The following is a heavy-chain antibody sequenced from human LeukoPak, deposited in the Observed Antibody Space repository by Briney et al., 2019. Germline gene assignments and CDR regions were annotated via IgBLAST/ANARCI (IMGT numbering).Heavy chain of an antibody. CDR2: ISYDGSNK. V-gene: IGHV3-30*18. J-gene: IGHJ4*02. CDR1: GFTFSSYG. Sequence: GGSLRLSCAAPGFTFSSYGMHWVRQAPGKGLEWVAVISYDGSNKYYADSVKGRFTISRDNSKNTLYLQMNSLRAEDTAVYYCAKGPYYYDSSGRSDYWGQGTLVTVSS. D-gene: IGHD3-22*01. CDR3: AKGPYYYDSSGRSDY.